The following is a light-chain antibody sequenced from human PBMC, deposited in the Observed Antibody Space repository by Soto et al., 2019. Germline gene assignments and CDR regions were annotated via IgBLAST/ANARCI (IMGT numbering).Light chain of an antibody. J-gene: IGKJ2*01. CDR2: GAS. CDR1: QSVSSN. V-gene: IGKV3-15*01. Sequence: EIVMTQSPATLSVSPGERATLSCMASQSVSSNLAWYQQKPGQAPRLLIYGASTRATGIPARFSGSGSGTEFTLTISSLQSEDFAVYYCQHYHNWPRTFGQGTKLEIK. CDR3: QHYHNWPRT.